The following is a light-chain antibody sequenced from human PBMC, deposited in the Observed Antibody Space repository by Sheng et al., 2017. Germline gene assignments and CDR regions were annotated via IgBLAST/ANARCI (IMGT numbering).Light chain of an antibody. J-gene: IGLJ2*01. CDR3: SSFISSNTLLV. CDR1: SSDVADYNY. Sequence: QSALTQPASVSGSPGQSITISCTGTSSDVADYNYVSWYQHHPGKAPKLMIYDVTNRPSGVSNRFSGSKSGNTASLTISGLQAEDEADYYCSSFISSNTLLVFGGGTKLTVL. V-gene: IGLV2-14*03. CDR2: DVT.